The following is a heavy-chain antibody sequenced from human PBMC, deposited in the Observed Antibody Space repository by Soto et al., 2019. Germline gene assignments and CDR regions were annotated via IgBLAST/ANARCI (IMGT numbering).Heavy chain of an antibody. CDR1: GYSVTSYW. CDR3: AILFFDKTMVPSNEYFDY. J-gene: IGHJ4*02. V-gene: IGHV5-51*01. Sequence: GESLKISCKGSGYSVTSYWIGWVRQMPGKGLEWMGIIYPGDSDTRYSPSFQGQVTISADKSISTAYLQWSSLKASDTAMYYCAILFFDKTMVPSNEYFDYWGQGTLVTVSS. CDR2: IYPGDSDT. D-gene: IGHD5-18*01.